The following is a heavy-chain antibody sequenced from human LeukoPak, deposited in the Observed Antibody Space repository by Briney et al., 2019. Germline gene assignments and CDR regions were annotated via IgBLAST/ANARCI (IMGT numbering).Heavy chain of an antibody. J-gene: IGHJ6*02. CDR3: ARDIDLTIGIMDV. V-gene: IGHV3-11*05. CDR1: GFTFSDYH. Sequence: GGSLRLSCAASGFTFSDYHMSWIRQAPGKGLEWVSFMYGISIYTFYGDSVRGLFTISRDNAKNSLYLQMNSLRAEDTAVYYCARDIDLTIGIMDVWGQGTTVTL. D-gene: IGHD1-14*01. CDR2: MYGISIYT.